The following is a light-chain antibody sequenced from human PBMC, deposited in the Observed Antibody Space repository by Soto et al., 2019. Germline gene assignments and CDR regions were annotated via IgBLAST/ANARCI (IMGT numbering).Light chain of an antibody. CDR1: SSDVGSYNS. V-gene: IGLV2-14*03. CDR2: DVN. CDR3: SSFTYSTVYV. Sequence: QSALTQPASVSGSPGQSIAISCTGTSSDVGSYNSVSWYQLYPGKAPKLMIHDVNNRPSGISDRFTGTKTGNKASLNNSGHQGEDEADYYRSSFTYSTVYVFGTGTKLTVL. J-gene: IGLJ1*01.